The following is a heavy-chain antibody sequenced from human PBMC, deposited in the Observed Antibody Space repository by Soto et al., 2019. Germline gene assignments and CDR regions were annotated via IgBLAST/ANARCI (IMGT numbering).Heavy chain of an antibody. J-gene: IGHJ5*02. CDR2: ISSNGGST. CDR1: GFTFSSYA. Sequence: TGWSLRLSCSAPGFTFSSYAMHWVRQAPGKGLEYVSAISSNGGSTYYADSVKGRFTISRDNSKNTLYLQMSSLRAEDTAVYYCVKDIGRIPNWFDPWGQGTLVTVSS. D-gene: IGHD2-15*01. CDR3: VKDIGRIPNWFDP. V-gene: IGHV3-64D*06.